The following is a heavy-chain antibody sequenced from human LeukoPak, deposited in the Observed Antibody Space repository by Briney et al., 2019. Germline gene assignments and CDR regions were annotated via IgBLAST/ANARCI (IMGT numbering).Heavy chain of an antibody. D-gene: IGHD1-7*01. J-gene: IGHJ4*02. CDR1: GGSISSYY. CDR3: ARGSRELYYFDY. Sequence: SETLSLTYTVSGGSISSYYWSWIRQPPGKGLEWIGYIYYSGSTKYNPSLKSRVTISVDASKTQFSLKLNSVTAADTAVYYCARGSRELYYFDYWGQGTLVTVSS. V-gene: IGHV4-59*01. CDR2: IYYSGST.